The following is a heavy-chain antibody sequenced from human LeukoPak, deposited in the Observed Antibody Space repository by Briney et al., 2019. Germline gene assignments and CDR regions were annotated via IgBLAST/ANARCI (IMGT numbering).Heavy chain of an antibody. J-gene: IGHJ6*03. D-gene: IGHD6-13*01. CDR1: GYTFTSSY. V-gene: IGHV1-46*01. CDR2: INPSGGSA. CDR3: ARAAPQIEYSSSWYYYYYMDV. Sequence: ASVKVSCKASGYTFTSSYLHWVRQTPGHGREWMGIINPSGGSASYAQKFQGRVTMTRDMSTSTVYMELSSLRSEDTAVYYCARAAPQIEYSSSWYYYYYMDVWGKGTTVTVSS.